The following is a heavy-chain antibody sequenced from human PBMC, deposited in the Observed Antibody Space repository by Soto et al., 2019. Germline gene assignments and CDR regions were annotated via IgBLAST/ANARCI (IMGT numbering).Heavy chain of an antibody. CDR1: GGSISSSSYY. Sequence: PSETLSLTCTVSGGSISSSSYYWGWIRQPPGKGLEWIGSIYYSGSTYYNPSLKSRVTISVDTSENQFSLKLSSVTAADTAVYYCARPMTLFKTGYSSGPDAFHIWGQATMVTFPS. D-gene: IGHD6-19*01. V-gene: IGHV4-39*01. CDR2: IYYSGST. CDR3: ARPMTLFKTGYSSGPDAFHI. J-gene: IGHJ3*02.